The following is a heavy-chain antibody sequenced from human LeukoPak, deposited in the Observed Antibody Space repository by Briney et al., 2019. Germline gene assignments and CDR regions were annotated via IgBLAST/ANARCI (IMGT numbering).Heavy chain of an antibody. CDR1: GFTFSDYD. Sequence: GGSLRLSCAASGFTFSDYDMHWVRQATGKGLEWVSAIGTAGDTYYTGSVKGRFTISRENAKNSLYLQMNSLRAGDTAVYYCARVAKERVGGVYYFDYWGQGTLVTVSA. CDR3: ARVAKERVGGVYYFDY. CDR2: IGTAGDT. J-gene: IGHJ4*02. V-gene: IGHV3-13*01. D-gene: IGHD1-1*01.